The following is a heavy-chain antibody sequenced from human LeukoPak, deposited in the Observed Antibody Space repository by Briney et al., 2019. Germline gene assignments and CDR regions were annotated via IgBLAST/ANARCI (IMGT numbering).Heavy chain of an antibody. CDR3: ARDLAAAGTPSY. CDR1: GYTFTSYG. CDR2: ISAYNGNT. Sequence: ASVKVSCKASGYTFTSYGISWVRQAPGQGLEWMGWISAYNGNTNYAQKLQGRVTMATDTSTSTAYMELRSLRSDDTAVYYCARDLAAAGTPSYWGQGTLVTVSS. V-gene: IGHV1-18*01. D-gene: IGHD6-13*01. J-gene: IGHJ4*02.